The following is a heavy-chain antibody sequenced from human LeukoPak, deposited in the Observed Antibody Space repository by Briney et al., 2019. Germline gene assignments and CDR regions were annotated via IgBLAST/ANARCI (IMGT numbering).Heavy chain of an antibody. J-gene: IGHJ2*01. Sequence: GGSLRLSCAVSGFTFNYYDMHWVRQAPGKRLEWVSAIRTTGDTHYPDSVKGRFAMSREGAKNSVHLQMNTLRAGDTAVYYCARGVSYYYDNSGHPGWYFDLWGRGTLVTVSS. CDR2: IRTTGDT. V-gene: IGHV3-13*01. D-gene: IGHD3-22*01. CDR3: ARGVSYYYDNSGHPGWYFDL. CDR1: GFTFNYYD.